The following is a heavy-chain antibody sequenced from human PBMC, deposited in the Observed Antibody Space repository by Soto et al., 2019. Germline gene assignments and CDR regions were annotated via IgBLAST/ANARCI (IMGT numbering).Heavy chain of an antibody. CDR1: GFTFSSFG. CDR2: ISYDGSNK. CDR3: AKDLMTGTFTPAN. D-gene: IGHD2-8*01. V-gene: IGHV3-30*18. Sequence: PGGSLRLSCAASGFTFSSFGMHWVRQAPGKGLEWVAVISYDGSNKYYADSVKGRFTISRDNPKNTLYLQMYSLRAEDTAVYFWAKDLMTGTFTPANWGQGTLVTVSS. J-gene: IGHJ4*02.